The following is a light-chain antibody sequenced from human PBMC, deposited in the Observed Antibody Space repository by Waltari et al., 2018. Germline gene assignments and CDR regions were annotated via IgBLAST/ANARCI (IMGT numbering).Light chain of an antibody. V-gene: IGKV3-15*01. CDR2: GAS. Sequence: EVVMTQSPATVSVSPGERATLSCRASQSINSYLAWYQQKPGQAPRLLIYGASTRATGIPARCSGSGSGTDFTLTISSLQSEDFAIYYCQQYNKWPLTFGPGTKVHF. CDR1: QSINSY. CDR3: QQYNKWPLT. J-gene: IGKJ3*01.